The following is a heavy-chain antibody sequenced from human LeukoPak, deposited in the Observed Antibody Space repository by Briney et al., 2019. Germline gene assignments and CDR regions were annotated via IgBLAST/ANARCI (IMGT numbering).Heavy chain of an antibody. CDR2: ISSSSSTI. CDR1: GFTFSSYS. Sequence: GVSLRLSCAASGFTFSSYSMNWVRQAPGKGLEWVSYISSSSSTIYYADSVKGRFTISRDNAKNSLYLQMNSLRAEDTAVYYCSMVRHRMGDYWGQGTLVTVSS. CDR3: SMVRHRMGDY. V-gene: IGHV3-48*01. J-gene: IGHJ4*02. D-gene: IGHD3-10*01.